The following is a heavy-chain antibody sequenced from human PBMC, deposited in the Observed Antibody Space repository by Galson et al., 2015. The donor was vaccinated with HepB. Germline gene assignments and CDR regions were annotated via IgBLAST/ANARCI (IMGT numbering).Heavy chain of an antibody. D-gene: IGHD1-26*01. CDR2: TYYWSQWYN. Sequence: CAISGDSVSRSSTGWNWIRLSPSRGLEWLGSTYYWSQWYNDYAVAVRSRITINPDTSKNQFSLHLNSVTPEDTAVYYCARANIGSRAFDYWSQGTQVTVS. J-gene: IGHJ4*02. CDR3: ARANIGSRAFDY. V-gene: IGHV6-1*01. CDR1: GDSVSRSSTG.